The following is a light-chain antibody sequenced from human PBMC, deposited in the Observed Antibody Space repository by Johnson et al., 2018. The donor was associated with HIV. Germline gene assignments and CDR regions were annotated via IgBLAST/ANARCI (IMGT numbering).Light chain of an antibody. J-gene: IGLJ1*01. V-gene: IGLV1-51*02. CDR2: ENN. CDR1: NSNIGNNF. Sequence: QSVLTQPPSVSAAPGQKVTISCSGSNSNIGNNFVSWYQQFPGTAPRLLIYENNKRPSGIPDRFSGSKSGTSATLGITGLQTGDEADYYCGTWDSSLSAGEAFGTGTKVTVL. CDR3: GTWDSSLSAGEA.